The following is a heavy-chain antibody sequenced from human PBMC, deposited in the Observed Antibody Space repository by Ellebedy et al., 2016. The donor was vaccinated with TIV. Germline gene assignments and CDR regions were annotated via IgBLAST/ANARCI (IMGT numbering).Heavy chain of an antibody. CDR1: GFTFSTYT. D-gene: IGHD2-15*01. CDR2: IVGGGST. CDR3: ASPKSSLNI. Sequence: GESLKISCAASGFTFSTYTMHWVRQAPGKGLEWVSCIVGGGSTYYADPVKGRFTLSRDNSKNTLYLQMDRLRADDPAIYYCASPKSSLNIWGHGTTVTVSS. V-gene: IGHV3-23*01. J-gene: IGHJ6*02.